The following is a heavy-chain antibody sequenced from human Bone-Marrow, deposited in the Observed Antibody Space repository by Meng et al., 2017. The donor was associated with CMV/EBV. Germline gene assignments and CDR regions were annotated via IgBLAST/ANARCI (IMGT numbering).Heavy chain of an antibody. CDR3: AREGKGTSYRGYYYYCGMDV. J-gene: IGHJ6*02. V-gene: IGHV4-30-4*08. CDR2: IYYSGST. CDR1: GGSISSGDYY. D-gene: IGHD2-2*02. Sequence: LRLSCTVSGGSISSGDYYWSWIRQPPGKGLEWIGYIYYSGSTYYNPSLKSRVTISVDTSKNQFSLKLSSVTAADTAVYYCAREGKGTSYRGYYYYCGMDVWGQGTTVTVSS.